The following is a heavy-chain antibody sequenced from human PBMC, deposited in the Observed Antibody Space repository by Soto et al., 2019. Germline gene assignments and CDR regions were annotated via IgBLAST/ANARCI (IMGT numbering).Heavy chain of an antibody. Sequence: ASVKVSCKASGGTFSSYTISWVRQAPGQGLEWMGRIIPILGIANYAQKFQGRVTITADKSTSTAYMELSSLRSEDTAVYYCARGSAPYYYGSGSLTDAFDIWGQGTMVTVSS. D-gene: IGHD3-10*01. V-gene: IGHV1-69*02. CDR1: GGTFSSYT. CDR3: ARGSAPYYYGSGSLTDAFDI. CDR2: IIPILGIA. J-gene: IGHJ3*02.